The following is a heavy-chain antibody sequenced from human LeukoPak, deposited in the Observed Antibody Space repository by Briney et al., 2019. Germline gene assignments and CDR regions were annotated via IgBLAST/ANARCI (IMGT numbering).Heavy chain of an antibody. CDR1: GFTFSSYG. V-gene: IGHV3-23*01. Sequence: LTGGSLRLSCAASGFTFSSYGMSWVRQAPGKGLEWVSSISSSGGSTYYADSVKGRFTISRDNLQMNSLRAEDTAVYYCTRRGDYGDYWGQGTLVTVSS. CDR2: ISSSGGST. CDR3: TRRGDYGDY. D-gene: IGHD3-10*01. J-gene: IGHJ4*02.